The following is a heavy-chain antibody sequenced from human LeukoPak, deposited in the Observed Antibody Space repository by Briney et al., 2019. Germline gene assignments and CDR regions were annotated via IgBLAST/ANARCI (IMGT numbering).Heavy chain of an antibody. CDR1: GFTFSIYV. CDR2: VNRDGSET. J-gene: IGHJ6*02. Sequence: GGSLRLSCAASGFTFSIYVMTWVRQAPGKGLEWVANVNRDGSETYYLDSVKGRFTISKDNAKNSLYLQMNSLRAEDTALYHCARNNGMDVWGQGTTVIVSS. V-gene: IGHV3-7*03. CDR3: ARNNGMDV.